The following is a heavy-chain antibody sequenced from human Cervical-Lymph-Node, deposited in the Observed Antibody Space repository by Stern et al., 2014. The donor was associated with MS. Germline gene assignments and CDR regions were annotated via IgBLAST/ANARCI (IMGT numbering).Heavy chain of an antibody. V-gene: IGHV3-15*01. D-gene: IGHD2-2*01. CDR2: IKTESEGGAT. J-gene: IGHJ4*02. CDR3: ITGASGVRHQ. Sequence: EMQLVESGGGLVKPGGSLRLSCAASGFIFNKAWMSWVRQSPGKGLEWVGRIKTESEGGATNYTAPVKDRFTISRDDSKNTVYLQMDSLKIEDTGIYYCITGASGVRHQWGQGTLVTVS. CDR1: GFIFNKAW.